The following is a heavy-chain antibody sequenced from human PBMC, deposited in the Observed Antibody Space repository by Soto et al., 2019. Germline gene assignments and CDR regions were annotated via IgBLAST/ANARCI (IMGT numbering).Heavy chain of an antibody. CDR3: AHIDSSTSGYYYVAY. D-gene: IGHD3-22*01. V-gene: IGHV2-5*01. CDR1: GFSLSTSGVG. CDR2: IYWNDDK. Sequence: SGPTLVNPTQTLTLTCTFSGFSLSTSGVGVGWIRQPPGKALEWLALIYWNDDKRYSPSLKSRLTITKDTSKNQVVLTMTNMDPADTATYYCAHIDSSTSGYYYVAYWGQGTLVTVSS. J-gene: IGHJ4*02.